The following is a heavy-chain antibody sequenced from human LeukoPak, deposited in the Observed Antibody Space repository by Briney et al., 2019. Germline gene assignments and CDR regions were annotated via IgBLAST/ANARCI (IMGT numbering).Heavy chain of an antibody. CDR3: TSATFEVGGAVDY. J-gene: IGHJ4*02. CDR1: GFTFSSYS. D-gene: IGHD3-3*01. CDR2: ISKDGTTL. V-gene: IGHV3-30*03. Sequence: QTGGSLRLSCAASGFTFSSYSMNWVRQAPGKGLEWVALISKDGTTLNYAASVKGRFTISRDNSNNMLYLQMNSLRTEDTAVYYCTSATFEVGGAVDYWGQGTLVTVSS.